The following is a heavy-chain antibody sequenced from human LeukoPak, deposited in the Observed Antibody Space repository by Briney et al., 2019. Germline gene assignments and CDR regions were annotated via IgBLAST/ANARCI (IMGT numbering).Heavy chain of an antibody. CDR1: GFTFSSYS. Sequence: GGSLRLSCAASGFTFSSYSMNWVRQAPGKALEGVSSITSSSSYIYYADSVKGRFTTSSANATNSLDLQMNSLRAEDTAVYYCARDCLSSGEWALLFDIWGQGTMVTVSS. V-gene: IGHV3-21*01. J-gene: IGHJ3*02. CDR2: ITSSSSYI. D-gene: IGHD1-26*01. CDR3: ARDCLSSGEWALLFDI.